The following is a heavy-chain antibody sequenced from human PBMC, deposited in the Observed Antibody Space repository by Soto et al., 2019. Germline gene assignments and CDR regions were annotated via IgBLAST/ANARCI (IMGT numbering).Heavy chain of an antibody. CDR3: AKHDVLVVITRGPFDY. CDR1: GFTFSSYA. Sequence: CGSLRLSCAASGFTFSSYAMIWFRQSPCKGLEWVSAISGSGGSTYYADSVKGRFTISRDNSKNTLYLQMNSLRAEDTAVYYCAKHDVLVVITRGPFDYWGQGTLVTVSS. V-gene: IGHV3-23*01. CDR2: ISGSGGST. J-gene: IGHJ4*02. D-gene: IGHD3-22*01.